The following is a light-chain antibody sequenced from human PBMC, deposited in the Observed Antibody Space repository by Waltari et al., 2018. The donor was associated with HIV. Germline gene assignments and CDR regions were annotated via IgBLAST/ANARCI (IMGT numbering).Light chain of an antibody. Sequence: EIVMTQSPATLSVSPGERATLSCGASQSVSINLAWYQHKPGQAPRLLIYGASTRASGVPARFSGGGSGTDFSLTISSLQSEDFAVYYCQQNNNWPLTFGGGTKVEIK. CDR1: QSVSIN. CDR3: QQNNNWPLT. CDR2: GAS. J-gene: IGKJ4*01. V-gene: IGKV3-15*01.